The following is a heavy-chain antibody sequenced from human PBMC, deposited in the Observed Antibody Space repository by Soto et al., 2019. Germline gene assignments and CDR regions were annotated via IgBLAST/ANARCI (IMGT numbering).Heavy chain of an antibody. Sequence: SETLSLTCAVYGGSFSGYYWSWIRQPPGKGLEWIGEINHSGSTNYNPSLKSRVTISVDTSKNQFSLKLSSVTAADTAVYYCARGRRYSSSWFLNWFDPWGQGTLVTVSS. CDR1: GGSFSGYY. CDR3: ARGRRYSSSWFLNWFDP. CDR2: INHSGST. D-gene: IGHD6-13*01. V-gene: IGHV4-34*01. J-gene: IGHJ5*02.